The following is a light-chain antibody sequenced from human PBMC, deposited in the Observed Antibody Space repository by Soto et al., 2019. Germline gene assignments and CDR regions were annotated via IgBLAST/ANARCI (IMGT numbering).Light chain of an antibody. V-gene: IGKV4-1*01. Sequence: DIVMTQSPDSLAVSLGERATINCRSSQSVLYSANNKNYLAWYQQKPGQPPKLLIYWASTRESGVPDRFSGSGSGTDFTLTISSLQAEDVAVYYCQEYYTTGYSFGQGTK. CDR1: QSVLYSANNKNY. CDR2: WAS. CDR3: QEYYTTGYS. J-gene: IGKJ2*03.